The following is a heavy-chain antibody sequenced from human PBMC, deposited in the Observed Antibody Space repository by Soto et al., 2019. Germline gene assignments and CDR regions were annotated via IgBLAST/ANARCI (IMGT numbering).Heavy chain of an antibody. CDR2: VSFDGRNK. Sequence: GGSLRLSCAASGFAFSNYDMHWVRQAPGKGLEWVAVVSFDGRNKHYADAVKGRFTISRDNSKNTLYLQMNSLRAEDTAVYYCAREQWLAYFDYWGQGTLVTVSS. CDR3: AREQWLAYFDY. CDR1: GFAFSNYD. D-gene: IGHD6-19*01. V-gene: IGHV3-30*03. J-gene: IGHJ4*02.